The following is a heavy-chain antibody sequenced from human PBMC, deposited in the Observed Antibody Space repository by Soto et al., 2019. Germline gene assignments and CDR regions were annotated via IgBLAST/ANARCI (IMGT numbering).Heavy chain of an antibody. CDR3: ARMVAAAGTVFYYYYYYGMDV. CDR2: ISSSGSTI. D-gene: IGHD6-13*01. Sequence: EVQLVESGGGLVQPRGSLRLSCAASGFTFSSYSMNWVRQAPGKGLEWVSYISSSGSTIYYADSVKGRFTISRDNAKNSLYLQMNSLRAEYTAVYYCARMVAAAGTVFYYYYYYGMDVWGQGTTVTVSS. V-gene: IGHV3-48*04. J-gene: IGHJ6*02. CDR1: GFTFSSYS.